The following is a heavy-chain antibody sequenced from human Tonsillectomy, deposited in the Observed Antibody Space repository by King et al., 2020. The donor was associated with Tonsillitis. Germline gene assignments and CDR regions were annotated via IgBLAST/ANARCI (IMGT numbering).Heavy chain of an antibody. J-gene: IGHJ6*02. CDR1: GFTFSNYD. D-gene: IGHD2-15*01. CDR3: TRGDDCSGGSCHYYGMDV. CDR2: ISYDGSNK. V-gene: IGHV3-33*05. Sequence: QLVQSGGGVVQPGRSLRLSCAASGFTFSNYDMHWVRQAPGKGLEWVAVISYDGSNKYYAESVKGRFTISRNNSKNKLFLQMKSLRVEEQAVYYFTRGDDCSGGSCHYYGMDVWGQGTTVTVSS.